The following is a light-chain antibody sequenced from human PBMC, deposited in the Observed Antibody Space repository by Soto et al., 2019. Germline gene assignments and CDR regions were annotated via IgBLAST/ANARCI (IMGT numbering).Light chain of an antibody. J-gene: IGLJ1*01. CDR1: NSDVGAYNY. Sequence: QSALTQPPSASGSPGQSVTVSCTGTNSDVGAYNYVSWYQQHPGKAPKLIIYEVSKRPSGVPDRFSGSKSGNTASLTVSGLKAEDEADYSCISFGGSNVFGTGTKVTVL. V-gene: IGLV2-8*01. CDR2: EVS. CDR3: ISFGGSNV.